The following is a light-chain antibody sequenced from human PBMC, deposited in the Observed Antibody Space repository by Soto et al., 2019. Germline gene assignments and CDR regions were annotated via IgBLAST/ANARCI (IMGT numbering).Light chain of an antibody. V-gene: IGKV3-15*01. CDR3: QQYNNWPLT. J-gene: IGKJ5*01. Sequence: EIVMTQSPATLSVSPGERATLSCRASQSVSSNLAWYQQKPGQAPRLLIYGASTRATGIPARFSGSGSGTEFPLTISGLQSDVFAVYYCQQYNNWPLTFGQGTRLEIK. CDR1: QSVSSN. CDR2: GAS.